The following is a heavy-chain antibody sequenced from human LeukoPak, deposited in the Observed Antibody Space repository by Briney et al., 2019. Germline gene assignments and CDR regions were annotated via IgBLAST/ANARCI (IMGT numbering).Heavy chain of an antibody. Sequence: GRSLRLSCAASGFTFDDYAMHWVRQAPGKGLEWVSGISWNSGSIGYADSVKGRFTISRDNAKNSLYLQMNSLRAEDTALYYCAKDDDATVTFGGVIAWGQGTLVTVSS. D-gene: IGHD3-16*02. CDR2: ISWNSGSI. CDR3: AKDDDATVTFGGVIA. V-gene: IGHV3-9*01. CDR1: GFTFDDYA. J-gene: IGHJ5*02.